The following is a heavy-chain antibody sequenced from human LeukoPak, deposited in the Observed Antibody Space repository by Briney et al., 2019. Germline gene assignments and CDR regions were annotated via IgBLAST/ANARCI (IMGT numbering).Heavy chain of an antibody. V-gene: IGHV3-30*18. J-gene: IGHJ4*02. CDR2: ISYDGSNT. D-gene: IGHD1-7*01. Sequence: GGSLRLSCAASGFTFSNYAMHWVRQAPGKGLKWVALISYDGSNTYYADSMKGRFTISRDNSKNTLYLQMNSIRIEDTAVYYCAKNRVVFNWNFAYYFDDWGQGTLVTVSS. CDR3: AKNRVVFNWNFAYYFDD. CDR1: GFTFSNYA.